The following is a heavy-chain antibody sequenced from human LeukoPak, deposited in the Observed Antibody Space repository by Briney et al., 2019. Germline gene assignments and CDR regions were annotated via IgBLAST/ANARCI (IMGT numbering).Heavy chain of an antibody. CDR3: ARNAYYCMDV. Sequence: SETLSLTCTVSGVSISSSSYYWGWIRQPPGKGLEWIGETHHSGRTTYNPSLNSRVTLSVDKSKNQFSLTLTSVTAADTAVYYCARNAYYCMDVWGKGTTVTVSS. CDR1: GVSISSSSYY. J-gene: IGHJ6*03. CDR2: THHSGRT. V-gene: IGHV4-39*07.